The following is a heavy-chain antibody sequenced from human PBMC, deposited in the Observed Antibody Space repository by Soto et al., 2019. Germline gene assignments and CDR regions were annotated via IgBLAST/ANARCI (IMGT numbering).Heavy chain of an antibody. CDR1: GFTFSSYW. V-gene: IGHV3-74*01. Sequence: GGSLRLSCAASGFTFSSYWMHWVRQAPGKGLVWVSRINSDGSSTRYAGSVKGRFTISRDNAKKTLYLQMNSLRAEDTAVYYCARQYYEKQWLVWYYFDYWGQGTLVTVSS. J-gene: IGHJ4*02. D-gene: IGHD6-19*01. CDR3: ARQYYEKQWLVWYYFDY. CDR2: INSDGSST.